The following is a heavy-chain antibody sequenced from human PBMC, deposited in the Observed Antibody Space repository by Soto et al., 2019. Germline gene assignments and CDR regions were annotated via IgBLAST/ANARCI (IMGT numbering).Heavy chain of an antibody. CDR2: ISTSGST. D-gene: IGHD4-17*01. J-gene: IGHJ5*02. CDR1: GASISDSTYY. Sequence: SETLSLTCTVSGASISDSTYYWGWFRQPPGKGLEWIGSISTSGSTYSNPSLKSRVTISVDTSKNQLSLKLTSVTAADTAVFYCARLDGDSGNWFDPWGQGTLVTVSS. CDR3: ARLDGDSGNWFDP. V-gene: IGHV4-39*01.